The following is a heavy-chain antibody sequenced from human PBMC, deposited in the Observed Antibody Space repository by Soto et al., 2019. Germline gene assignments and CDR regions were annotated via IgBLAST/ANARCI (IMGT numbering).Heavy chain of an antibody. CDR3: ACVVLSIAARCWFDP. Sequence: ASVKVSCKASGYTFTSYGISWVRQAPGQGLEWMGWISAYNGNTNYAQKLQGRVTMTTDTSTSTAYMELRSLRSDDTAVYYCACVVLSIAARCWFDPWGQGTLVPVSS. V-gene: IGHV1-18*01. CDR1: GYTFTSYG. CDR2: ISAYNGNT. J-gene: IGHJ5*02. D-gene: IGHD6-6*01.